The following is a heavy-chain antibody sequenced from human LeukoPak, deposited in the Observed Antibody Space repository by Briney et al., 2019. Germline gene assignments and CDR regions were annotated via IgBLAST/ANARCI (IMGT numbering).Heavy chain of an antibody. D-gene: IGHD3-22*01. CDR1: GGSISSYY. V-gene: IGHV4-4*07. CDR3: ASDSVDYDSSGYYP. CDR2: IYTSGST. J-gene: IGHJ5*02. Sequence: SETLSLTCTVSGGSISSYYWSWIRQPAGKGLEWIGRIYTSGSTNYNPSLKSRVTMSVDTSKNQFSLKLSSVTAADTAVYYCASDSVDYDSSGYYPWGQGTLVTVSS.